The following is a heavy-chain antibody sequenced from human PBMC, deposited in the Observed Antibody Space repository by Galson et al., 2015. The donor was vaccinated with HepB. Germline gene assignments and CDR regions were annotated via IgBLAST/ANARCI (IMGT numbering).Heavy chain of an antibody. CDR3: ARHEGKGVVVAATQSHYYYYGMDV. CDR1: GFTFDDYA. V-gene: IGHV3-43D*03. CDR2: ISWDGGST. Sequence: SLRLSCAASGFTFDDYAMHWVRQAPGKGLEWVSLISWDGGSTYYADSVKGRFTISRDNSKNSLYLQMNSLRAEDTALYYCARHEGKGVVVAATQSHYYYYGMDVWGQGTTVTVSS. D-gene: IGHD2-15*01. J-gene: IGHJ6*02.